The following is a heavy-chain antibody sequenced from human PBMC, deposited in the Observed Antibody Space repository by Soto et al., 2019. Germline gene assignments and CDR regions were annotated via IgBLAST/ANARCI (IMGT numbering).Heavy chain of an antibody. V-gene: IGHV2-5*02. CDR2: IYWDDDK. CDR1: GLSLSTSGVA. Sequence: SGPTLVNPTQTLTLTCTFSGLSLSTSGVAVGWIRQPPGKALEWLALIYWDDDKRYSPSLKSRLTITKDTSKNQVVLTMTNMDPVDTATYYCAHRLARGATGLYFHDWGQGTPVTVSS. D-gene: IGHD3-9*01. CDR3: AHRLARGATGLYFHD. J-gene: IGHJ1*01.